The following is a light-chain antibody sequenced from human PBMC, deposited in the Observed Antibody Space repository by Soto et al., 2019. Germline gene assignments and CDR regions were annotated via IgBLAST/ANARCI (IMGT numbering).Light chain of an antibody. V-gene: IGKV3-15*01. CDR2: GAS. Sequence: EIVMTQSPATLSVSPGERATLSCRASQCVSSNLAWYQQKPGQAPRLLIYGASTRATGIPVRFSGSGSGTEFTLTISSLQSEDFAVYYCQQYRTFGQGTKVEIK. CDR3: QQYRT. J-gene: IGKJ1*01. CDR1: QCVSSN.